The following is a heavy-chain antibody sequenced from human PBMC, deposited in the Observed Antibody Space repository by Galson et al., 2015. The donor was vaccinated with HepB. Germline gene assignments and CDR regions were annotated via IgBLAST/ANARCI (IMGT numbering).Heavy chain of an antibody. Sequence: SVKVSCKASGGTFSSYAISWVRQAPGQGLEWMGRIIPILGIANYAQKFQGRVTITADTSTSTVYMELSSLRSEDTAVYYCARSGSSGWAGALDYWGQGTLVTVSS. D-gene: IGHD6-19*01. J-gene: IGHJ4*02. CDR3: ARSGSSGWAGALDY. V-gene: IGHV1-69*04. CDR1: GGTFSSYA. CDR2: IIPILGIA.